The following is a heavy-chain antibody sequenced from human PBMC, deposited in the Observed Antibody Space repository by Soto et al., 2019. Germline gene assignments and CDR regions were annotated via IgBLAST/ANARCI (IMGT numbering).Heavy chain of an antibody. D-gene: IGHD3-3*02. CDR1: GYTFTSYY. V-gene: IGHV1-46*01. CDR3: ARSPLAPGAFDI. CDR2: INPSGGST. J-gene: IGHJ3*02. Sequence: XSVKVSCKASGYTFTSYYMHWVRQAPGQGLEWMGIINPSGGSTSYAQKFQGRVTMTRDTSTSTVYMELSSLRSEDTAVYYCARSPLAPGAFDIWGQGTMVTVSS.